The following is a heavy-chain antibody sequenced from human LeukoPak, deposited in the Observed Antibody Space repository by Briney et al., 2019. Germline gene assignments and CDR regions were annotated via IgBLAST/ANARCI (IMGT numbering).Heavy chain of an antibody. Sequence: ASMKVSCKASGYTFTSYGISWVRQAPGQGLEWMGWISAYNGNTNYAQKLQGRVTMTTDTSTSTAYMELRSLRSDDTAVYYCARHGSGSYYNLPTDYWGQGTLVTVSS. J-gene: IGHJ4*02. CDR3: ARHGSGSYYNLPTDY. D-gene: IGHD3-10*01. CDR2: ISAYNGNT. CDR1: GYTFTSYG. V-gene: IGHV1-18*01.